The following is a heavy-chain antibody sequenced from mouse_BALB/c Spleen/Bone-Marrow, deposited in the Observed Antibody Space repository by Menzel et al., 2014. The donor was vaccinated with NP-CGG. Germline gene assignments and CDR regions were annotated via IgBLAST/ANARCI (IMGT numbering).Heavy chain of an antibody. CDR2: IDPANGNT. Sequence: VQLKHSWAELVKPGASVKLSCTASGFNIKDTYMHWVKQRPEQGLEWIGRIDPANGNTKYDPKFQGKATITADTSSNTAYLELSSLTSEDTAVYYCASYYRYDRRFAYWDHTTLIAISA. D-gene: IGHD2-14*01. J-gene: IGHJ3*01. CDR3: ASYYRYDRRFAY. V-gene: IGHV14-3*02. CDR1: GFNIKDTY.